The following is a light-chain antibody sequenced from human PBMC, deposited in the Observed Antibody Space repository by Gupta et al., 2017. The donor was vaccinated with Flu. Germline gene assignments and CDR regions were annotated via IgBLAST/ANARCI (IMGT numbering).Light chain of an antibody. CDR3: QQCADWPMT. J-gene: IGKJ5*01. CDR1: QTVGRF. Sequence: GERATRSCRASQTVGRFLVWYQQKPGQAPSLLMSDASTSATGIPARFGGSGSGTDFTLTISSLEPEDLAVYFCQQCADWPMTFGQGTRLEIK. CDR2: DAS. V-gene: IGKV3-11*01.